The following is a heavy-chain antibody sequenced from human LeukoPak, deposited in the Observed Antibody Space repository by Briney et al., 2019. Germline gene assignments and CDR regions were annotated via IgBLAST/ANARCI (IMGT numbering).Heavy chain of an antibody. D-gene: IGHD3-10*01. CDR3: ARVPLWFGVSGKYPDDY. V-gene: IGHV4-31*11. J-gene: IGHJ4*02. CDR2: IYYSGST. CDR1: GGSISSGGYY. Sequence: PSQTLSLTCAVSGGSISSGGYYWSWIRQHPGKGLEWIGYIYYSGSTYYNPSLKSRVTISVDTSKNQFSLKLSSVTAADTAVYYCARVPLWFGVSGKYPDDYWGQGTLVTVSS.